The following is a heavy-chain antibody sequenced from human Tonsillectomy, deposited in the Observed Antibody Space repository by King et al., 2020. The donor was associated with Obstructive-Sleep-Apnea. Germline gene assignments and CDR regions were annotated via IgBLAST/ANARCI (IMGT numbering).Heavy chain of an antibody. J-gene: IGHJ3*02. CDR3: SVQWSVPAASFLWGDNAFDI. V-gene: IGHV5-10-1*01. Sequence: VQLVQSGAEVKKPGEYLRISCKGSGYSFTSYWISWVRQMPGKGLEWMGRIDPSDSYTNYSPSFQGHVTIPAHKSISTAYLQWSSLKASDTAMYYCSVQWSVPAASFLWGDNAFDIWGQGTMVTVSS. CDR1: GYSFTSYW. D-gene: IGHD2-2*01. CDR2: IDPSDSYT.